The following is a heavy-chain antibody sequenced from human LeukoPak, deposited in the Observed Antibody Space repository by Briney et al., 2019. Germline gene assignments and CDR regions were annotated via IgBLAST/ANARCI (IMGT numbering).Heavy chain of an antibody. CDR1: GFTFSDYY. CDR3: ARDLVYGHSSWKIDL. Sequence: PGGSLRLSCAASGFTFSDYYMSWIRQAPGKGLVWVSRIHPGGTNTTYADSVKGRFTISRDNAKNTLYLHFNSLRADDTAVYFCARDLVYGHSSWKIDLWGQGTLVTVSS. CDR2: IHPGGTNT. J-gene: IGHJ4*02. D-gene: IGHD6-13*01. V-gene: IGHV3-74*01.